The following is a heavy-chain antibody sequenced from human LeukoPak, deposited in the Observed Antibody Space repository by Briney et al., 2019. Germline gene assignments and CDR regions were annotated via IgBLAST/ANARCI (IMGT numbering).Heavy chain of an antibody. Sequence: SQTLSLTCAISGDSVSSNSAAWNRIRQSPSRGLEWLGRTFYRSKWYNDYAVSVRSRISFNPDLSKNQVSLQLNSLTPEDSALYYCARETTLIGGVLNPIDYWGQGTLVTVSS. J-gene: IGHJ4*02. CDR3: ARETTLIGGVLNPIDY. CDR1: GDSVSSNSAA. CDR2: TFYRSKWYN. V-gene: IGHV6-1*01. D-gene: IGHD3-16*01.